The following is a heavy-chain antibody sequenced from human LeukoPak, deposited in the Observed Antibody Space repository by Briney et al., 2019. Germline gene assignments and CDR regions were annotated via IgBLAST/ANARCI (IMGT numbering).Heavy chain of an antibody. CDR1: GYTFNNYW. CDR3: ARGSGPNAYDSDGYYFF. CDR2: IFPGDSDT. D-gene: IGHD3-22*01. V-gene: IGHV5-51*01. Sequence: GESLKISCKGSGYTFNNYWIAWVRQVPGKGLEWMGVIFPGDSDTRYSPSFQGQVTISADRSISTAYLQWSSLKASDTAMYYCARGSGPNAYDSDGYYFFWGQGSQVTVSS. J-gene: IGHJ4*02.